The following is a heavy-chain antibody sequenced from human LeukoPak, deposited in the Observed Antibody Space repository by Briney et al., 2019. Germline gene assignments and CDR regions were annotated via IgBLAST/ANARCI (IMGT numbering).Heavy chain of an antibody. V-gene: IGHV4-4*07. CDR2: IYTSGST. J-gene: IGHJ3*01. CDR3: AREVSHYYYDSSGYYPGQ. CDR1: GGSISSYY. D-gene: IGHD3-22*01. Sequence: PPETLSLTCTVSGGSISSYYWSWIRQPAGKGLEWIGRIYTSGSTNYNPSLKSRVTMSVDTSKNQFSLKLSSVTAADTAVYYCAREVSHYYYDSSGYYPGQWGQGTMVTVSS.